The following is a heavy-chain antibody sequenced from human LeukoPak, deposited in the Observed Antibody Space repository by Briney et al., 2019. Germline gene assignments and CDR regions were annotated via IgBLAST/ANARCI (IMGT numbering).Heavy chain of an antibody. CDR2: INPNSGGT. J-gene: IGHJ4*02. D-gene: IGHD3-3*01. Sequence: ASVKVSCKASGYTFTGYYMHWVRQAPGQGLELMGWINPNSGGTNYAQKFQGRVTMTRDTSISTAYMELSRLRSDDTAVYYCARVAYYDFWSGYSHFDYWGQGTLVTVSS. V-gene: IGHV1-2*02. CDR3: ARVAYYDFWSGYSHFDY. CDR1: GYTFTGYY.